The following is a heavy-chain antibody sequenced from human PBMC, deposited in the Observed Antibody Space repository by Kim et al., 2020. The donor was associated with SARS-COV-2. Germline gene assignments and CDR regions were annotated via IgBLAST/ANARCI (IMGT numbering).Heavy chain of an antibody. CDR2: MSFSGST. Sequence: SETLSLTCTVSGGSISSYYWSWIRQPPGKGLEWIGYMSFSGSTNYNPSLKSRVTISLDTSNNQFSLRLSSMTAADTAVYYCARRDISTWSLEYWGQGTLVTVSS. J-gene: IGHJ4*02. D-gene: IGHD3-3*02. CDR1: GGSISSYY. CDR3: ARRDISTWSLEY. V-gene: IGHV4-59*08.